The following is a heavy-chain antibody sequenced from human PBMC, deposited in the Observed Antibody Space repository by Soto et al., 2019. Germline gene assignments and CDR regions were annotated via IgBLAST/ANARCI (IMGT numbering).Heavy chain of an antibody. D-gene: IGHD3-22*01. CDR2: ISSSTSTI. Sequence: GGSLRLSCATSGFTFSSYSLNWVRQAPGKGLEWISYISSSTSTIYYAASVKGRFTISRDNAKNSLFLQMNSLRDEDTAVYYCARAPGRDYYDSSGYFDYWGQGTLVAVS. J-gene: IGHJ4*02. CDR1: GFTFSSYS. CDR3: ARAPGRDYYDSSGYFDY. V-gene: IGHV3-48*02.